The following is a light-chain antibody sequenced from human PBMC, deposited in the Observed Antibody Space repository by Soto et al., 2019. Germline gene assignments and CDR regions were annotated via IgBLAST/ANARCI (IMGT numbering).Light chain of an antibody. V-gene: IGKV1-39*01. CDR1: QSISSY. Sequence: DIQMTQSPSSLSASVGDRVTITCRASQSISSYLNWYQQKPGKAPKLLIYAASSLQSGVPSRFSGSGSGTDFTLTISSLLPEDVATYYCQNLDSAAFTFGPGTRVDIK. J-gene: IGKJ3*01. CDR3: QNLDSAAFT. CDR2: AAS.